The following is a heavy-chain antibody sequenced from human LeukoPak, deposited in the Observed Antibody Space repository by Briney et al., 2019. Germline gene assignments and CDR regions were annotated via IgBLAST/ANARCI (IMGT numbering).Heavy chain of an antibody. CDR3: ARDRIAAAHDAFDI. Sequence: SETLSLTCTVAGGSISSGSYYWSWLRRPAGKGLEWIGRIYTSGSTNYNPSLKSRVTISVDTSKNQLSLKLSSVTAADTAVYYCARDRIAAAHDAFDIWGQGTMVTVSS. V-gene: IGHV4-61*02. CDR2: IYTSGST. D-gene: IGHD6-13*01. J-gene: IGHJ3*02. CDR1: GGSISSGSYY.